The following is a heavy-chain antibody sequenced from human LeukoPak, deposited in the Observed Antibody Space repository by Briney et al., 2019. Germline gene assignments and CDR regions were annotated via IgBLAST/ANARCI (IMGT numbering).Heavy chain of an antibody. D-gene: IGHD3-9*01. Sequence: PSETLSLTCTVSGGSISSYYWSWIRQPPGKGLEWIGYIHYTGSTKYNPSLKSRLTISVDTSKNQFSLKLTSVTAADTAVYYCARDFDPFDYWGQGTLVTVSS. CDR1: GGSISSYY. CDR3: ARDFDPFDY. V-gene: IGHV4-59*01. J-gene: IGHJ4*02. CDR2: IHYTGST.